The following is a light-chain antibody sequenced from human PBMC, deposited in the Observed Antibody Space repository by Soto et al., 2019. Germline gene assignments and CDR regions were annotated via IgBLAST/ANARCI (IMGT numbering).Light chain of an antibody. CDR3: SSYTGSSTYVV. CDR1: SSDVGGYNY. J-gene: IGLJ2*01. V-gene: IGLV2-14*01. CDR2: DVS. Sequence: QSALTQPASVSGSPGQSITISCTGTSSDVGGYNYVSWYQQHPGKGPKLMIYDVSNRPSGVSNRFSGSKSANTASLTISGLQAEDEADYYCSSYTGSSTYVVFGGGTKLTVL.